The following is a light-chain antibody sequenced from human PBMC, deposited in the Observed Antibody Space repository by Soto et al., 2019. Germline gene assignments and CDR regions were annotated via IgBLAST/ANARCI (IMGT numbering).Light chain of an antibody. Sequence: QSVLTQPPSASGTPGQRVTISCSGSSSNIGSNYVYWYQQLPGTAPKLLIYSNNQRPSGVPDRFSGSKSGTSASLAISGLRSEXXXDYYCAAWDDSLSGPVFGGGTKLTVL. CDR1: SSNIGSNY. V-gene: IGLV1-47*02. CDR3: AAWDDSLSGPV. J-gene: IGLJ3*02. CDR2: SNN.